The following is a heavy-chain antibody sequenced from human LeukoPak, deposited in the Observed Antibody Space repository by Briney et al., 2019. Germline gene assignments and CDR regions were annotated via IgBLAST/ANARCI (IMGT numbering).Heavy chain of an antibody. D-gene: IGHD5-24*01. Sequence: GGSLRLSCAVSGFIFSSYSMNWVRQAPGKGLEWVSSISTSSIYIYYADSVKGRFTISRDNAKNSLYLQMNSLRAEDTAVYYCAKSGRWLPPSYYFDYWGQGTLVTVSS. J-gene: IGHJ4*02. CDR3: AKSGRWLPPSYYFDY. CDR2: ISTSSIYI. V-gene: IGHV3-21*04. CDR1: GFIFSSYS.